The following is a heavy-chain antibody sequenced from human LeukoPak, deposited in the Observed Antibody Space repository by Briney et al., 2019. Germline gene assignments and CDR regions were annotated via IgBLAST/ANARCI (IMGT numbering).Heavy chain of an antibody. CDR3: AKDLSSREPRFFDY. Sequence: GGSLRLSCAASGFTFSSYSMNWVRQAPGKGLEWVSYISSSSSTIYYADSVKGRFTISRDNSKNTLYLQMNSLRAEDTAVYYCAKDLSSREPRFFDYWGQGTLVTVSS. D-gene: IGHD1-14*01. CDR2: ISSSSSTI. J-gene: IGHJ4*02. V-gene: IGHV3-48*01. CDR1: GFTFSSYS.